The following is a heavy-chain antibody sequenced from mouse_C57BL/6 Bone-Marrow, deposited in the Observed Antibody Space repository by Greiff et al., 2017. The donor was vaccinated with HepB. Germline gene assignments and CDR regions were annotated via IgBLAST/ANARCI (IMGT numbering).Heavy chain of an antibody. V-gene: IGHV3-6*01. CDR2: ISYDGSN. D-gene: IGHD2-4*01. Sequence: EVQLQQSGPGLVKPSQSLSLTCSVTGYSITSGYYWNWIRQFPGNKLEWMGYISYDGSNNYNPSLKNRISITRDTSKNQFFLKLNSVTTEDTATYYCATVYYDYDGGGFDYWGQGTTLTVSS. CDR3: ATVYYDYDGGGFDY. J-gene: IGHJ2*01. CDR1: GYSITSGYY.